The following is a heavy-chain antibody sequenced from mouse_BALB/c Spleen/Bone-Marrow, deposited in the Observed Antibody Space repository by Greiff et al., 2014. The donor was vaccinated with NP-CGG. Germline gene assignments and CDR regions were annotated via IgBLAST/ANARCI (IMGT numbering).Heavy chain of an antibody. Sequence: VQLQQPGPELVKPGASVKISCKASGYTFSDYNMHWVKQSHGKSLEWIGNIYPYNGGIGYNQKFKGKATLTVDNSSSTAYMELRSLTSEDSAVYHCARGWLLSWFAYWGQGTLVTVSA. V-gene: IGHV1S29*02. J-gene: IGHJ3*01. CDR1: GYTFSDYN. CDR2: IYPYNGGI. CDR3: ARGWLLSWFAY. D-gene: IGHD2-3*01.